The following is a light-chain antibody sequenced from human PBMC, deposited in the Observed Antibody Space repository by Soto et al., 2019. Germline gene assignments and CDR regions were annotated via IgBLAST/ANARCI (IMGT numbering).Light chain of an antibody. V-gene: IGLV2-14*01. J-gene: IGLJ1*01. CDR2: EVS. CDR1: SSDVGGYNY. CDR3: SSYTSSSTYV. Sequence: QSVLTQPASVSWSPGQSITISCTGTSSDVGGYNYVSWYQQHPGKAPKLMIYEVSNRPSGVSNRFSGSKSGNTASLTISGLQAEDEADYYCSSYTSSSTYVFGTGTTVTVL.